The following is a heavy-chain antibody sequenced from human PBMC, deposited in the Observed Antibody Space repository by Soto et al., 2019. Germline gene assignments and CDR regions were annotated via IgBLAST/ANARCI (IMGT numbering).Heavy chain of an antibody. J-gene: IGHJ3*02. CDR2: ISAYNGNT. CDR3: ARVAARYDAFDI. Sequence: ASVKVSCKASGYTFTSHGISWVRQAPGQGLEWMGWISAYNGNTNYAQKLQGRVTMTTDTSTSTAYMELRSLRSDDTAVYYCARVAARYDAFDIWGQGTMVTVSS. D-gene: IGHD6-6*01. V-gene: IGHV1-18*01. CDR1: GYTFTSHG.